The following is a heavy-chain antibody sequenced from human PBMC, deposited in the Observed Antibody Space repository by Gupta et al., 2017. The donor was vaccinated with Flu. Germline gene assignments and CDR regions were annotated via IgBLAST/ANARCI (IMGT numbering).Heavy chain of an antibody. J-gene: IGHJ6*02. CDR3: SRGPDYGDYYYYYALDV. CDR2: IYYSGNT. D-gene: IGHD4-17*01. V-gene: IGHV4-31*02. Sequence: YFWSWIRQHPGKGLEWIGNIYYSGNTYYSPSLRHRLTISIDPSKNQFSLILSSVTAADTAVYYCSRGPDYGDYYYYYALDVWGPGPTVAV. CDR1: YF.